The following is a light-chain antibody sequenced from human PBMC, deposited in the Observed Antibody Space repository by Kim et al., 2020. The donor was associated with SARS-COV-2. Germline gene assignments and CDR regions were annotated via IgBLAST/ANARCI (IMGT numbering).Light chain of an antibody. Sequence: VARGQTVRFTWGGNNIQTKKVPWYRQEPGQAPVLVMYKDSKRPSGIPERFSGSNSGNTATLTITRAQAGDEADYYCQVWDSGTWVFGGGTQLTVL. CDR3: QVWDSGTWV. CDR1: NIQTKK. V-gene: IGLV3-9*01. CDR2: KDS. J-gene: IGLJ3*02.